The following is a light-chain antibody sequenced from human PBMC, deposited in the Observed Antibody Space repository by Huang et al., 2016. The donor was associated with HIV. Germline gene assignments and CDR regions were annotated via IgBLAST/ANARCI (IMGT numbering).Light chain of an antibody. Sequence: DIVMTQSPDSLSVSPGERATIDCKSSQSLLYSLNNTNYLAWFQQKPGRPPKLLLYWASTRESGIPERFSGSGSGTDFTLTINNLQPEDVATYYCQQYYQNPQTFGQGT. V-gene: IGKV4-1*01. CDR3: QQYYQNPQT. CDR1: QSLLYSLNNTNY. J-gene: IGKJ5*01. CDR2: WAS.